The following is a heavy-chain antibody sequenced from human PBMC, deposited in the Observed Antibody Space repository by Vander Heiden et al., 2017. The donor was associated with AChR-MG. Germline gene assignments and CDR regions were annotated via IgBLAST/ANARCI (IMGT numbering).Heavy chain of an antibody. CDR3: AKVGLLWLHSYYFDS. V-gene: IGHV3-30*18. J-gene: IGHJ4*02. CDR1: GVASSNYG. CDR2: ISYDGSNE. Sequence: QVQLVESGGGVVQPGRSLRLSCVASGVASSNYGMHWVRQAPGKGLEWVSLISYDGSNEYYADSVKGRFTVSRDNAKNTLYLQMDSLRAEDTAVYYCAKVGLLWLHSYYFDSWGQGTLVTVSS. D-gene: IGHD5-12*01.